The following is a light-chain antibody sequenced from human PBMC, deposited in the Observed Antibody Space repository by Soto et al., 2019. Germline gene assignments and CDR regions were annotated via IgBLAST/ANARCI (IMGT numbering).Light chain of an antibody. CDR2: DTS. J-gene: IGKJ2*01. CDR1: QDIKNY. CDR3: QQYDHLVS. Sequence: DIQMTQSPSSLSASVGDRVTITCQASQDIKNYLNWYQQKSGKAPKLLIYDTSELHTGVPSRFSGSGSGKHFTFTITNVEPEDVATYYCQQYDHLVSFGRGTKLEIK. V-gene: IGKV1-33*01.